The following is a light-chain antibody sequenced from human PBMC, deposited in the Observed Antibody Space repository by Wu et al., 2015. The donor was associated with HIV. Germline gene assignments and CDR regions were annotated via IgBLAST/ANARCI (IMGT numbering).Light chain of an antibody. J-gene: IGKJ4*01. Sequence: DIQMTQSPSSLSASVGDTVTITCRASQDITNSLGWYQQKPGKVPKLLISAASTLQSGVPSRFRGSGSGTEFTLTIDSLQPEDVANYYCQKCNNAPLTFGGGTKVEI. CDR3: QKCNNAPLT. CDR1: QDITNS. V-gene: IGKV1-27*01. CDR2: AAS.